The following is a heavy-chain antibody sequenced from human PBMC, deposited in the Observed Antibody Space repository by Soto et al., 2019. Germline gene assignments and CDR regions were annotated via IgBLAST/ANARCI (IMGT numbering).Heavy chain of an antibody. J-gene: IGHJ6*02. CDR1: GGSVSSGSYY. D-gene: IGHD3-3*01. CDR3: VRHLYAEGDFWSGYYYRYYYYGMDV. V-gene: IGHV4-39*01. Sequence: SETLSLTCTVSGGSVSSGSYYWSWIRQPPGKGLEWIGSIYYSGSTYYNPSLKSRVTISVDTSKNQFSLKLSSVTAADTAVYYCVRHLYAEGDFWSGYYYRYYYYGMDVWGQGTTVTVSS. CDR2: IYYSGST.